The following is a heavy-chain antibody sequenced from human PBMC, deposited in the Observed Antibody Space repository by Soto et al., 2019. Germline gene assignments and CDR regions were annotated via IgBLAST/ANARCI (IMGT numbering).Heavy chain of an antibody. CDR1: GGSITSGADY. V-gene: IGHV4-30-4*01. D-gene: IGHD4-4*01. CDR3: ATGGYTVTTRYYYGMDI. CDR2: IHYSGST. J-gene: IGHJ6*02. Sequence: QVQLQESGPGLVKPSQTLSLTCTVSGGSITSGADYWSWIRQAPGKGLEWIAYIHYSGSTYYNPSLKSRVTISVDTSKNQFSLKLSSVTAADTAVYYCATGGYTVTTRYYYGMDIGGQGNTVTVSS.